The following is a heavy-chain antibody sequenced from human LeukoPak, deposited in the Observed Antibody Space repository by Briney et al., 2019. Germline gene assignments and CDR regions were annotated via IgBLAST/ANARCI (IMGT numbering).Heavy chain of an antibody. V-gene: IGHV1-2*02. CDR2: IHPNNGAT. CDR1: GYTFTGSGWY. D-gene: IGHD3-10*01. CDR3: ARDGPAQMVDFDY. J-gene: IGHJ4*02. Sequence: ASVKVPCKASGYTFTGSGWYLYWLRQAPGQGLECVGWIHPNNGATLYAQKFQGRVAMTTDTSISTAYMELSRLRPDDTAMYYCARDGPAQMVDFDYWGQGTLVTVSS.